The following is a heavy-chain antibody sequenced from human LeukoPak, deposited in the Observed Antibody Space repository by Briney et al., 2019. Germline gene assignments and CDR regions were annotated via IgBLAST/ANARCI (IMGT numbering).Heavy chain of an antibody. J-gene: IGHJ4*02. Sequence: ASVKVSCKVSGYTLTELSMHWVRQAPGKGLEWMGGFDLEDGETIYAQKFQGRVTMTEDTSTDTAYMGLSSLRSEDTAVYYCVADCSGGSCYSGFDYWGQGTLVTVSS. CDR1: GYTLTELS. V-gene: IGHV1-24*01. CDR2: FDLEDGET. CDR3: VADCSGGSCYSGFDY. D-gene: IGHD2-15*01.